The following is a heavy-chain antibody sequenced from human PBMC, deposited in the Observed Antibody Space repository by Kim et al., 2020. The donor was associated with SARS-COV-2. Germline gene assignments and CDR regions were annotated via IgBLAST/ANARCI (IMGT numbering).Heavy chain of an antibody. J-gene: IGHJ3*02. Sequence: SRVTISVDTSKHQFSLKLSSVTAADTAVYYCARRRPKKITIFGGFGAFDIWGQGTMVTVSS. CDR3: ARRRPKKITIFGGFGAFDI. V-gene: IGHV4-39*01. D-gene: IGHD3-3*01.